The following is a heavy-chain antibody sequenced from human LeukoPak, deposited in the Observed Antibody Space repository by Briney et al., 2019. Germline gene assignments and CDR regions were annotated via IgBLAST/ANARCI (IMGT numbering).Heavy chain of an antibody. CDR2: IYYSGST. V-gene: IGHV4-31*03. CDR3: ARGPNYYDSSGYYYFDY. CDR1: GGSVSSGSYY. D-gene: IGHD3-22*01. J-gene: IGHJ4*02. Sequence: SETLSLTCTVSGGSVSSGSYYWSWIRQHPGKGLEWIGYIYYSGSTYYNPSLKSRVTISVDTSKNQFSLKLSSVTAADTAVYYCARGPNYYDSSGYYYFDYWGQGTLVTVSS.